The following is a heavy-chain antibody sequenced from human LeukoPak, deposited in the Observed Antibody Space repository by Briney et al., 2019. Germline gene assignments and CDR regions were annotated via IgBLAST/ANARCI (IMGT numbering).Heavy chain of an antibody. J-gene: IGHJ3*02. V-gene: IGHV1-2*06. CDR1: GYTFTGYY. CDR2: INPNSGGT. Sequence: ASVKVSCKASGYTFTGYYMHWVRQAPGQGLEWMGRINPNSGGTNYAQKFQGRVTMTRDTSISAAYMELSRLRSDDTAVYYCARDGEYNGGYCSGGSCSDDAFDIWGQGTMVTVSS. CDR3: ARDGEYNGGYCSGGSCSDDAFDI. D-gene: IGHD2-15*01.